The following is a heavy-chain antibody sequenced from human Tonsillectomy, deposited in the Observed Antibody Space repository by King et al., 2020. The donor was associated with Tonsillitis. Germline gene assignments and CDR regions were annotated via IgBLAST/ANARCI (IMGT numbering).Heavy chain of an antibody. D-gene: IGHD1-26*01. CDR3: ARGYSGRDYNWFDP. Sequence: VQLVESGGGLVQPGGSLRLSCAASGFTFSIYWMHWVRQAPGKGLVWVSRINSDGSGTSYADSVKGRFTISRDNAKNTLYLQMNSLSAEDTAVDYCARGYSGRDYNWFDPWGQGTLVTVSS. V-gene: IGHV3-74*01. CDR1: GFTFSIYW. CDR2: INSDGSGT. J-gene: IGHJ5*02.